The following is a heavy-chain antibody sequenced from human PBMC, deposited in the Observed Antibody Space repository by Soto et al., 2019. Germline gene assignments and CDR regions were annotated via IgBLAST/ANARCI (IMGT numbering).Heavy chain of an antibody. J-gene: IGHJ6*02. CDR2: IKSKTDGGTT. CDR1: GFTFSNAR. Sequence: GGSLRLSCAAFGFTFSNARMSWVRQAPGKXLEWVGRIKSKTDGGTTDYAAPVKGRFTISRDDSKNTLYLQMNSLKTEDTAVYYCTTDGYCSSTSCHYYGMDVWGQGTTVTVSS. V-gene: IGHV3-15*01. D-gene: IGHD2-2*03. CDR3: TTDGYCSSTSCHYYGMDV.